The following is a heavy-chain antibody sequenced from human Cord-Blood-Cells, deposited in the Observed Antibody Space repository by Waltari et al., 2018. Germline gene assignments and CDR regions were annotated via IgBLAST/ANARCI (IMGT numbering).Heavy chain of an antibody. CDR3: ANSMVRGESALDY. CDR2: ISGYNGNT. CDR1: GYTFTSYG. V-gene: IGHV1-18*01. D-gene: IGHD3-10*01. J-gene: IGHJ4*02. Sequence: QVQLVQSGAEVKKPGASAKVSCKASGYTFTSYGISWVRQAPGQGLEWMGGISGYNGNTNDARKLQCRVTMTADTSTSTAYMELGSLRSDDTAVYYCANSMVRGESALDYWGEGTLVTVSS.